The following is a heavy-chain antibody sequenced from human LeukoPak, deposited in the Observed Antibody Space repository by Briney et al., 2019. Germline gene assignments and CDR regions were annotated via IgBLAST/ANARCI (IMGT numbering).Heavy chain of an antibody. D-gene: IGHD3-22*01. CDR3: ARGNGWIITL. CDR1: GFTSVNYW. CDR2: INQDGSEK. J-gene: IGHJ4*02. V-gene: IGHV3-7*05. Sequence: GGSLRLSCAASGFTSVNYWMHWVRQAPGRGLECVANINQDGSEKNYVDSVKGRFTISRDNAKNSLYLQMNSLRAEDTAVYYRARGNGWIITLWGQGTLVTVSP.